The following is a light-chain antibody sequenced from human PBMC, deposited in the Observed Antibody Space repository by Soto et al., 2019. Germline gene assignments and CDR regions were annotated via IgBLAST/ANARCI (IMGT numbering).Light chain of an antibody. CDR2: TAS. CDR3: QQYENLPT. V-gene: IGKV1-33*01. CDR1: QDIGTW. Sequence: DIQVTQSPSSVSASVGDRVTITCRTGQDIGTWLAWYQHTPGRAPKLLISTASNLEAGVPSRFRGSGSGTDFTFTISRLQPEDIATYYCQQYENLPTFGQGTRLEIK. J-gene: IGKJ5*01.